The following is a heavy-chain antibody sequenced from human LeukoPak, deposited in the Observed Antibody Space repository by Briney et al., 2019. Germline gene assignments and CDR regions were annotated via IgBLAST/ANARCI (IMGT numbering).Heavy chain of an antibody. CDR2: IRGSGGTT. CDR1: GFTFSTFD. V-gene: IGHV3-23*01. J-gene: IGHJ4*02. Sequence: PGGSLRLSCVASGFTFSTFDMSWVRQAPGKGLEGVSVIRGSGGTTYYADSVKGGFTISRDNPKNTLYLQMNSLRAEDTAVYFCAKRGVVIRVILVGFHKEAYYFDSWGQGALVTVSS. D-gene: IGHD3-22*01. CDR3: AKRGVVIRVILVGFHKEAYYFDS.